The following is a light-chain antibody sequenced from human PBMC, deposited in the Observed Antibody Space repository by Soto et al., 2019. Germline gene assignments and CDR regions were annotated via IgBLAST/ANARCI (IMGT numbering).Light chain of an antibody. V-gene: IGLV2-14*03. Sequence: QSALTQPASVSGSPGQSITISCTGTSSDVGGYNYVSWYQQHPGKAPKLMIYDVNKRPSGVSTRFSGSKSGNTASLTISGLQAEDEANYYCSSYTTSDTLLFGGGTKLTVL. CDR3: SSYTTSDTLL. CDR1: SSDVGGYNY. CDR2: DVN. J-gene: IGLJ2*01.